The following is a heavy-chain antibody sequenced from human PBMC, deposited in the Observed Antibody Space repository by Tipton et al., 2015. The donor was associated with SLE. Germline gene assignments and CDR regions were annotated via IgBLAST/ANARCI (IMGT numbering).Heavy chain of an antibody. D-gene: IGHD3-10*01. Sequence: SLRLSCAASGFTFSSYGMHWVRQAPGKGLEWVAVISYDGSNKYYADSVKGRFTISRDNSKNTLYLQMNSLRAEDTAVYYCARPSITMVRGVYWYFDLWGRGTLVTVSS. V-gene: IGHV3-30*03. J-gene: IGHJ2*01. CDR1: GFTFSSYG. CDR2: ISYDGSNK. CDR3: ARPSITMVRGVYWYFDL.